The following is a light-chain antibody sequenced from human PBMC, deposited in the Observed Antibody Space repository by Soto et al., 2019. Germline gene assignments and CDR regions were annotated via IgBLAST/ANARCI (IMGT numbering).Light chain of an antibody. J-gene: IGLJ2*01. Sequence: QAVVTQEPSFSVSPGATVTLTCGLSSGSVSTNNYPSWYQQTPGQAPRTLMYRTNVRSSGVPDRFSGSILGNKAALTITGAQADDESDYSCVLCMSNGLRVFGAGTKLTVL. CDR1: SGSVSTNNY. V-gene: IGLV8-61*01. CDR3: VLCMSNGLRV. CDR2: RTN.